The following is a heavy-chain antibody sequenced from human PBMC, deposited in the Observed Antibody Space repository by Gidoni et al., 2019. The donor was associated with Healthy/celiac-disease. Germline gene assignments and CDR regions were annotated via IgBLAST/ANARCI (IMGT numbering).Heavy chain of an antibody. D-gene: IGHD2-2*02. CDR3: AKSEDIVVVPAAISFDY. J-gene: IGHJ4*02. V-gene: IGHV3-23*01. Sequence: EVQLLESGGCLVQPGGSLRLSCAASGFTFSSYAMSWVRQAPGKGLEWVSAISGSGGSTYYADSVKGRFTISRDNSKNTLYLQMNSLRAEDTAVYYCAKSEDIVVVPAAISFDYWGQGTLVTVSS. CDR2: ISGSGGST. CDR1: GFTFSSYA.